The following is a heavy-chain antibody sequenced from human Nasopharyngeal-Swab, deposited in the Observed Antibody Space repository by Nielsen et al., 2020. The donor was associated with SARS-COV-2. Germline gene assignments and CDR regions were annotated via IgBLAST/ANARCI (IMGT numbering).Heavy chain of an antibody. Sequence: GESLKISCAASGFTFNSHGMHLVRQAPGKGLEWVAVISFDGSKKYYADSVKCRFTISRDSSKNTLYLQMNSLRAEDTAVYYCARDTSVDIVLLYYGMDVWGQGTTVTVSS. V-gene: IGHV3-30*03. D-gene: IGHD5-12*01. CDR2: ISFDGSKK. CDR1: GFTFNSHG. J-gene: IGHJ6*02. CDR3: ARDTSVDIVLLYYGMDV.